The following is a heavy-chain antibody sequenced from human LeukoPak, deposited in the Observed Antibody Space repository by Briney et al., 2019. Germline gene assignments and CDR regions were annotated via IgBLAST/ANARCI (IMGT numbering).Heavy chain of an antibody. J-gene: IGHJ4*02. Sequence: ASVKVSCKASGGTFSSYAISWVRQAPGQGLEWMGRIIPILGIANYAQKFQGRVTITADKSTSTAYMELSSLRSEDTAVYYCARDQAGYSSPDYWGQGTLVAVSS. CDR3: ARDQAGYSSPDY. D-gene: IGHD5-18*01. CDR1: GGTFSSYA. CDR2: IIPILGIA. V-gene: IGHV1-69*04.